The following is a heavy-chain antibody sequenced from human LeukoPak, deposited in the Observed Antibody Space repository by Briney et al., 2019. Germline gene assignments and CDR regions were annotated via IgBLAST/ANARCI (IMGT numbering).Heavy chain of an antibody. CDR1: GFTVSSNY. D-gene: IGHD3-9*01. Sequence: GGSLRLSCAASGFTVSSNYMSWVRQAPGKGLEWVSVIYSGGSTYYADSVKGRFTISRDNSKNTLYLQMNSLRAEDTAVYYCARAITIYNYYMDVWGKGTTVTISS. V-gene: IGHV3-53*01. CDR3: ARAITIYNYYMDV. J-gene: IGHJ6*03. CDR2: IYSGGST.